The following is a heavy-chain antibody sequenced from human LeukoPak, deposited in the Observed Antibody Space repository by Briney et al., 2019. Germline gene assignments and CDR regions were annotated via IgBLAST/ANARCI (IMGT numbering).Heavy chain of an antibody. J-gene: IGHJ4*02. V-gene: IGHV1-24*01. Sequence: GASVKVSCKVSGYTLTELSMHWVRQAPGKGLEWMGGFDPEDGETIYAQKFQGRVTMTEDTSTDTAYMELSSLRSEDTAVYYCATNPYYYGSGSHFDYWGQGTLVTVSS. CDR1: GYTLTELS. D-gene: IGHD3-10*01. CDR3: ATNPYYYGSGSHFDY. CDR2: FDPEDGET.